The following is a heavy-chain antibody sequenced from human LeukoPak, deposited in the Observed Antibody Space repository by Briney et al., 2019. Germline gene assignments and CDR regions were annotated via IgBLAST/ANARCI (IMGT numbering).Heavy chain of an antibody. CDR3: ARGGDCSSTSCYDYYSGHNDYYYYYYYMDV. V-gene: IGHV1-69*13. J-gene: IGHJ6*03. D-gene: IGHD2-2*01. Sequence: ASVKVSCKASGGTFSSYAISWVRQAPGQGLEWMGGIIPIFGTANYAQKFQGRVTITADESTSTAYMELSSLRSEDTAVYYCARGGDCSSTSCYDYYSGHNDYYYYYYYMDVWGKGTTVTVSS. CDR1: GGTFSSYA. CDR2: IIPIFGTA.